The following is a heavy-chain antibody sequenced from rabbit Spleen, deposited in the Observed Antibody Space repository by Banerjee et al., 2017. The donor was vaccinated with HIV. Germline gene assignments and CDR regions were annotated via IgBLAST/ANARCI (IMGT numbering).Heavy chain of an antibody. CDR3: ARDLAGVIGWNFSL. Sequence: QLKESGGGLVQPGGSLKLSCKASGFDFSSYYMSWVRQAPGKGLEWIGYIDPGFGSTDYASWVNGRFTISSHNAQNTLYLQLNSLTAADTATYFCARDLAGVIGWNFSLWGQGTLVTVS. V-gene: IGHV1S7*01. CDR1: GFDFSSYY. J-gene: IGHJ3*01. CDR2: IDPGFGST. D-gene: IGHD4-1*01.